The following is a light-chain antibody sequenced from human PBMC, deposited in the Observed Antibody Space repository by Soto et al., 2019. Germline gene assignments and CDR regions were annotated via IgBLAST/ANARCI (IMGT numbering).Light chain of an antibody. CDR2: WAS. CDR1: QSVLFSSNTKNQ. Sequence: DIVLTQSPDSLAVSLGERATINCKSSQSVLFSSNTKNQLAWYQQKPGQPPKLLIYWASTRESGVPDRFSGSGSGTDFTLTISSLQAEDVAVYYCQQYDSTPYTFGQGTKLEIK. V-gene: IGKV4-1*01. CDR3: QQYDSTPYT. J-gene: IGKJ2*01.